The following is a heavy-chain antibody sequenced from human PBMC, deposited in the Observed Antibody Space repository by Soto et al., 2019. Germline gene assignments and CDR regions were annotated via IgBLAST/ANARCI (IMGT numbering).Heavy chain of an antibody. CDR3: ARVGVTGWYYFDY. Sequence: PLETLSLTCTVSGGSIKNYYGSWIRQSPGKGLEWIGHIYYSGSTNYNPSLKSRLTLSVDTSKNQFSLRLSSVTAADTAIYYCARVGVTGWYYFDYWGHGTLVTVSS. CDR2: IYYSGST. J-gene: IGHJ4*01. CDR1: GGSIKNYY. V-gene: IGHV4-59*01. D-gene: IGHD3-9*01.